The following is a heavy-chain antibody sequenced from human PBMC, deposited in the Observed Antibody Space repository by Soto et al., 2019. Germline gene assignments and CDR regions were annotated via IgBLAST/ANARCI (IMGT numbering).Heavy chain of an antibody. V-gene: IGHV3-30-3*01. D-gene: IGHD1-1*01. CDR2: TSYDGINQ. CDR3: ARDPTTRSYFDY. J-gene: IGHJ4*03. CDR1: GFSFRSFA. Sequence: GGSLRLSCAASGFSFRSFAMAWVRQAPGKGLEWVAATSYDGINQNYADSVKGRFTISRDNSKNTLYLEMSSLRPEDTAVYYCARDPTTRSYFDYWGHGALVTVYS.